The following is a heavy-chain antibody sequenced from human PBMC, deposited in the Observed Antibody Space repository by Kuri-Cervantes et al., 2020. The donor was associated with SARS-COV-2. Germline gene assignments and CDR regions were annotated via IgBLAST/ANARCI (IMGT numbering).Heavy chain of an antibody. V-gene: IGHV4-39*07. CDR3: AREYSGSYYVLGLTEYFQH. CDR2: IYYSGST. Sequence: ESLKISCTVSGGSISSGSYYWGWIRQPPGKGLEWIGSIYYSGSTYYNPSLKSRVTISVDTSKNQFSLKLSSVTAADTAVYYCAREYSGSYYVLGLTEYFQHWGQGTLVTVSS. CDR1: GGSISSGSYY. D-gene: IGHD1-26*01. J-gene: IGHJ1*01.